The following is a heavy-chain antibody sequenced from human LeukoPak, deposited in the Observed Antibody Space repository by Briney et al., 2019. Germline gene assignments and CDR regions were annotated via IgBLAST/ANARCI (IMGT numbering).Heavy chain of an antibody. CDR2: IYYSGST. V-gene: IGHV4-39*01. D-gene: IGHD7-27*01. Sequence: SETLSLTCTVSGGSFSSSSYYWGWIRQPPGKGLEWIGSIYYSGSTYYNPSLKSRVTISVDTSKNQFSLKLSSVTAADTAVYYCAETAQLGTWGQGTLVTVSS. J-gene: IGHJ5*02. CDR3: AETAQLGT. CDR1: GGSFSSSSYY.